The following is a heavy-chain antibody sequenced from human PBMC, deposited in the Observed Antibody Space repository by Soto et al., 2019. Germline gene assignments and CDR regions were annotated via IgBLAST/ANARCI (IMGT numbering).Heavy chain of an antibody. D-gene: IGHD2-15*01. Sequence: QVQLVQSGAEVKKPGASVKVSCKASGYTFTSYDINWVRQATGQGLEWMGWMNPNSGNTGYAQKFQGRVTMTRNTCISTTYMELGILRAADTVVYYCERGLRGYCSGGSCYPTRGFAPWGQGTLVTVSS. V-gene: IGHV1-8*01. CDR1: GYTFTSYD. J-gene: IGHJ5*02. CDR2: MNPNSGNT. CDR3: ERGLRGYCSGGSCYPTRGFAP.